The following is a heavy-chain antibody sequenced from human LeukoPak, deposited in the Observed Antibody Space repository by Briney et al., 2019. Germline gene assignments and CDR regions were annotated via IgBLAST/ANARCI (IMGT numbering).Heavy chain of an antibody. CDR1: GVSISSGTYF. CDR3: ARGVVEMATSWGY. Sequence: SQTLSLTCTVSGVSISSGTYFWSWIRQPAGQGLAWIWRIHTSGSTNYSPSLRSRVTISVDTSKNQFSLNLSSVTAADTAVYYCARGVVEMATSWGYWGQGTLVTVSS. CDR2: IHTSGST. D-gene: IGHD5-24*01. V-gene: IGHV4-61*02. J-gene: IGHJ4*02.